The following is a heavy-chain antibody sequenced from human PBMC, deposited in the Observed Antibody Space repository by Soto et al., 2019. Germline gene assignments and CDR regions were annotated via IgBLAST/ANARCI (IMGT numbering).Heavy chain of an antibody. CDR3: ARRWGEGRVDY. Sequence: QVQLQESGPGLVKPSGTLSLTCAVSGGSISSSNWWSWVRQPPGKGLEWIGEIYHSGNTNYNPSLKTRXPXAXNKSRNQFSLKLSSVTAADTAVYYCARRWGEGRVDYWGQGTLVTVSS. CDR1: GGSISSSNW. V-gene: IGHV4-4*02. J-gene: IGHJ4*02. CDR2: IYHSGNT. D-gene: IGHD3-10*01.